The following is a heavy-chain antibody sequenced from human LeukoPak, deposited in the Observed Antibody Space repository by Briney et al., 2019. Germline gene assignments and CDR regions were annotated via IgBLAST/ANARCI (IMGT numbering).Heavy chain of an antibody. CDR3: ARGGIAAAPGV. D-gene: IGHD6-13*01. CDR1: GGSISSFY. V-gene: IGHV4-4*07. J-gene: IGHJ6*04. Sequence: PSETLSLTCTVSGGSISSFYWSWIRQPAGKGLEWIGRIYASGSTNFNPSLKSRVSMSVDNSKSQFSLKLNSMTAADTAVYYCARGGIAAAPGVWGKGTTVTVSS. CDR2: IYASGST.